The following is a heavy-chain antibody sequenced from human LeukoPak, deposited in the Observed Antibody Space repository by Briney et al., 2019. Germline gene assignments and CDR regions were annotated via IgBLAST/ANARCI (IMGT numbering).Heavy chain of an antibody. V-gene: IGHV3-74*01. D-gene: IGHD1-26*01. J-gene: IGHJ4*02. Sequence: PGGSLRLSCAASGFTFSSYWMHWVRQAPGKGLVWVSFINSDGSITYYADSVKGRFTTSRDNAKDTLYLQMNSLRAEDTAVYYCARDQIVGATGFGYWGQGTLVTVSS. CDR1: GFTFSSYW. CDR3: ARDQIVGATGFGY. CDR2: INSDGSIT.